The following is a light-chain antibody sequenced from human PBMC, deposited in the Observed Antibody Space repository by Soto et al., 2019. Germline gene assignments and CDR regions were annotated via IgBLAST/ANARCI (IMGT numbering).Light chain of an antibody. Sequence: QSVLTQPPSASGTPGQRVTISCSGSSSNIGSNAVNWYQQLPGTAPKLLIYGDDQRPSGVPDRFSGSKSGTSASLVISGLQSEDEADYYCAPWDDSLNGGVFGGGTQLTVL. CDR3: APWDDSLNGGV. J-gene: IGLJ3*02. V-gene: IGLV1-44*01. CDR1: SSNIGSNA. CDR2: GDD.